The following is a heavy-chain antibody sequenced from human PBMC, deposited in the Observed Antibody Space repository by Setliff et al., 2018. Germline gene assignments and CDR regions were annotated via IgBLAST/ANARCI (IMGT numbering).Heavy chain of an antibody. CDR3: AKGRGSSFAAQNY. J-gene: IGHJ4*02. CDR2: ISGNGDNT. V-gene: IGHV3-23*01. D-gene: IGHD6-6*01. CDR1: GFTFSNYA. Sequence: PGGSLRLSCAASGFTFSNYAMTWVRQAPGKGLEWVSGISGNGDNTYYADSVKGRFTISRDNSKNTLYLQMNNLRGEDTAVYYCAKGRGSSFAAQNYWGQGTLVTVS.